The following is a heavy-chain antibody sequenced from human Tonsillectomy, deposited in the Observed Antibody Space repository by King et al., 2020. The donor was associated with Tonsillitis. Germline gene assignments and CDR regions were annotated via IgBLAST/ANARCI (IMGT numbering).Heavy chain of an antibody. J-gene: IGHJ4*02. CDR3: ARDYWGSLDY. D-gene: IGHD7-27*01. CDR1: GASVSSVDYQ. CDR2: FSYSGMP. V-gene: IGHV4-61*08. Sequence: LQLQESGPGLVTPSETLSLTCSVSGASVSSVDYQWSWIRQPPGKGLEWIGYFSYSGMPNDNPSLKSRVTILVDTSKNQFSLKVSSVTAADTAVYYCARDYWGSLDYWGQGILVTVSS.